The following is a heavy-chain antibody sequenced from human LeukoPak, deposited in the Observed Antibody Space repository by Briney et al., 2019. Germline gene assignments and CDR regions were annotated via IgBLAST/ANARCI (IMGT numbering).Heavy chain of an antibody. J-gene: IGHJ6*03. CDR3: ARAYYQSPYYYMNV. CDR1: GGSISSYY. Sequence: SETLSLTCTVSGGSISSYYWSWIRQPPGKGLEWIGYIYYSGRTNYNPNLKSRVTISVDTSKNQFSLKLSSVTAADTAVYYCARAYYQSPYYYMNVWGKATTVTVSS. V-gene: IGHV4-59*01. CDR2: IYYSGRT. D-gene: IGHD1-26*01.